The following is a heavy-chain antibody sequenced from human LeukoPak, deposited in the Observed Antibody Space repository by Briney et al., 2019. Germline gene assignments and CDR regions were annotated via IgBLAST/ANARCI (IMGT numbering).Heavy chain of an antibody. J-gene: IGHJ3*02. CDR2: INPNSGGT. V-gene: IGHV1-2*02. CDR1: GYDFTDYY. D-gene: IGHD4-17*01. Sequence: GASVKVSCKASGYDFTDYYLNWVRQAPGQGLEWMGWINPNSGGTNYAQKFQGRVTMTRDTSISTAYMELSRLRSDDTAVYYCARDCLYGDYEHDAFDIWGQGTMVTVSS. CDR3: ARDCLYGDYEHDAFDI.